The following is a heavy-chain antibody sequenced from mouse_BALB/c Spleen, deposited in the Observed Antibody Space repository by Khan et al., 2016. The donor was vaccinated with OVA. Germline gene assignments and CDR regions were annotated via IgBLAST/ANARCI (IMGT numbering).Heavy chain of an antibody. CDR1: GYIFTDYY. CDR3: ARRNYFGYTFAY. V-gene: IGHV1-77*01. CDR2: ISPGSDDT. J-gene: IGHJ3*01. Sequence: QVQLQQSGAELARPGASVKLSCKASGYIFTDYYINWVKQRTGQGLEWIGEISPGSDDTYCNEKFKGKATLTADKSSSTAYMQLSSLTSEDSAVYFGARRNYFGYTFAYWGQGTLVTVSA. D-gene: IGHD1-2*01.